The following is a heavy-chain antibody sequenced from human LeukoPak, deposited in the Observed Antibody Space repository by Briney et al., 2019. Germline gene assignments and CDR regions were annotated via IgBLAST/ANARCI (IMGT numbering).Heavy chain of an antibody. J-gene: IGHJ4*02. CDR3: TGAVDSGYDINFDY. Sequence: GGSLRLSCAASGFTFSNAWMSWVRQAPGKGLEWVGRIKSKTDGGTTDYAAPVKGRFTNSRDDSKNTLYLQMNSLKTEDTAVYYCTGAVDSGYDINFDYWGQGTLVTVSS. CDR2: IKSKTDGGTT. V-gene: IGHV3-15*01. CDR1: GFTFSNAW. D-gene: IGHD5-12*01.